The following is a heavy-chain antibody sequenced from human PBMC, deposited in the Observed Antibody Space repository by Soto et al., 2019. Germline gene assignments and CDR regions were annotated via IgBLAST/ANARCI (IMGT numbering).Heavy chain of an antibody. CDR1: GFTFSSYA. V-gene: IGHV3-64*02. CDR2: ISSNGGST. D-gene: IGHD5-18*01. CDR3: ARGGRRDGYSRRPPKGYYDL. J-gene: IGHJ2*01. Sequence: GGSLRLSCAASGFTFSSYAMHWVRQAPGKGLEYVSAISSNGGSTYYADSVKGRFTISRDNSKNTLYLQMGSLRAEDMAVYYCARGGRRDGYSRRPPKGYYDLWSRGTLVTVSS.